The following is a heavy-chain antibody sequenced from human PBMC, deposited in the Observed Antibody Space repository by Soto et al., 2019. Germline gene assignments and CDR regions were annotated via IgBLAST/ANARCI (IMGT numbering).Heavy chain of an antibody. Sequence: ASVKVSCKASGYTFTSYGISWVRQAPGQGLEWMGWISAYNGNTNYAQKLQGRVTMTTDTSTSTAYMGLRSLRSDDTAVYYCARDLRDQTGYSSSWYWVITPGLDAFDIWGQGTMVTVSS. D-gene: IGHD6-13*01. CDR3: ARDLRDQTGYSSSWYWVITPGLDAFDI. J-gene: IGHJ3*02. V-gene: IGHV1-18*01. CDR2: ISAYNGNT. CDR1: GYTFTSYG.